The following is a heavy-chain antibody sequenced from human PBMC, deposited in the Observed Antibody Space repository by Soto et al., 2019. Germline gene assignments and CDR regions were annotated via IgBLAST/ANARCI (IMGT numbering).Heavy chain of an antibody. CDR3: AREPHYDFLNWFDP. D-gene: IGHD3-3*01. CDR2: INHSGST. CDR1: GGSFSGYY. J-gene: IGHJ5*02. V-gene: IGHV4-34*01. Sequence: SETLSVTCAVYGGSFSGYYWSWIRQPPGKGLEWIGEINHSGSTNYNPSLKSRVTISVDTSKNQFSLKLSSVTAADTAVYYCAREPHYDFLNWFDPWGQGTLVTVS.